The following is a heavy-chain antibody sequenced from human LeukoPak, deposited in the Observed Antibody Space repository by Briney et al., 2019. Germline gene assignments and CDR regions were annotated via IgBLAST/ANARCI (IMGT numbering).Heavy chain of an antibody. CDR1: GGSISSYY. CDR3: ARGLYYDFWSGYSNWFDP. V-gene: IGHV4-59*01. D-gene: IGHD3-3*01. J-gene: IGHJ5*02. CDR2: IYYSGST. Sequence: PSETLSLTCTVSGGSISSYYWSWIRQPPGKGLEWIGYIYYSGSTNYNPSLKSRVTISVDTSKNQFYLKLSSVTAADTAVYYCARGLYYDFWSGYSNWFDPWGQGTLVTVSS.